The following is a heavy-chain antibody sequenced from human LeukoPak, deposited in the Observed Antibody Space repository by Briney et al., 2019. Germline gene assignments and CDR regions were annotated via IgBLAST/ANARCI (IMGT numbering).Heavy chain of an antibody. V-gene: IGHV1-2*02. CDR2: INPDTGAT. CDR3: ARGIVCVGDPGDLMWFDP. D-gene: IGHD2-21*02. CDR1: GYSFTGYY. Sequence: ASVKVSCKASGYSFTGYYLHWLRQAPGQGPEWMGWINPDTGATHYSETFQGRVNMTRDTSISTAYMELSSLRSDDTAVYYCARGIVCVGDPGDLMWFDPWGQGTLATVSS. J-gene: IGHJ5*02.